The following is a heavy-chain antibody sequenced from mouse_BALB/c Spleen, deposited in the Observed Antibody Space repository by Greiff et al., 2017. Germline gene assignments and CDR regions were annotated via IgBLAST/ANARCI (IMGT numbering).Heavy chain of an antibody. V-gene: IGHV5-6-4*01. CDR2: ISSGGSYT. Sequence: EVHLVESGGGLVKPGGSLKLSCAASGFTFSSYTMSWVRQTPEKRLEWVATISSGGSYTYYPDSVKGRFTISRDNAKNTLYLQMSSLKSEDTAMYYCTRDPPYWGQGTTLTVSS. CDR3: TRDPPY. CDR1: GFTFSSYT. J-gene: IGHJ2*01.